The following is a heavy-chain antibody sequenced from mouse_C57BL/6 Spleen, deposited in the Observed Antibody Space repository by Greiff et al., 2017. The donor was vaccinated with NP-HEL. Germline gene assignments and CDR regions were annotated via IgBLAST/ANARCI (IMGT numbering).Heavy chain of an antibody. V-gene: IGHV1-64*01. CDR2: IHPNSGST. CDR3: AGGWLRGGDY. J-gene: IGHJ4*01. CDR1: GYTFTSYW. D-gene: IGHD1-1*01. Sequence: QVQLQQPGAELVKPGASVKLSCKASGYTFTSYWMHWVKQRPGQGLEWIGMIHPNSGSTNYNEKFKRKATLTVDKSSSTAYLQLSSLTSEDSAVYYWAGGWLRGGDYWGQGTSVTVSS.